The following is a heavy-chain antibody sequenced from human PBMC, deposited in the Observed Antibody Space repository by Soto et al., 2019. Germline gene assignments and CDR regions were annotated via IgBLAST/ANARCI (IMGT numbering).Heavy chain of an antibody. D-gene: IGHD2-2*01. J-gene: IGHJ4*02. CDR1: GGSFSGYY. Sequence: SETLSLTCAVYGGSFSGYYWSWIRQPPGKGLEWIGEINHSGSTNYNPSLKSRVTISVDTSKNQFSLKLSSVTAADTAVYYCARSGRYVSPYYFDYWGQGTLVTVSS. V-gene: IGHV4-34*01. CDR2: INHSGST. CDR3: ARSGRYVSPYYFDY.